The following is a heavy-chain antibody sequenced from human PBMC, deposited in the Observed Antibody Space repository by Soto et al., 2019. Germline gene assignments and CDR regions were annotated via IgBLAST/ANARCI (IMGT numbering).Heavy chain of an antibody. Sequence: GGSLRLSCAASGFTFSSYSMNWVRQAPGKGLEWVSSISSSSSYIYYADSVKGRFTISRDNAKNSLYLQMNSLRAEDTAVYYCARGSTEQHPLDYWGQGTLVTVSS. CDR2: ISSSSSYI. CDR1: GFTFSSYS. D-gene: IGHD6-13*01. CDR3: ARGSTEQHPLDY. V-gene: IGHV3-21*01. J-gene: IGHJ4*02.